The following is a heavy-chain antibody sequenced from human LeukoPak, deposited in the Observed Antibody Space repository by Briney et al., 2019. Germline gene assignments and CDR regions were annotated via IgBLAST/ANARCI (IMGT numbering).Heavy chain of an antibody. D-gene: IGHD4-23*01. CDR3: VRDLDLGGYSSFVS. J-gene: IGHJ4*02. Sequence: GSLRLSCAASGFTFSTYFWMHWVRQAPGKGLVWVSRLRSDGGSSAYEDFVRGRFTISRDNAKNTLYLQMNSLRAEDTAVYYCVRDLDLGGYSSFVSWGQGTLVTVSS. CDR2: LRSDGGSS. CDR1: GFTFSTYFW. V-gene: IGHV3-74*01.